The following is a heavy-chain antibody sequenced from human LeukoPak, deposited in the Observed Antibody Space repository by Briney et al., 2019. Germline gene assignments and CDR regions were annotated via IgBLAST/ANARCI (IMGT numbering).Heavy chain of an antibody. CDR1: GASIDSGDSGGYY. D-gene: IGHD4/OR15-4a*01. J-gene: IGHJ5*02. CDR2: VYYSGSL. V-gene: IGHV4-39*07. CDR3: ARRDYAAWFDP. Sequence: PSETLSLTCSVSGASIDSGDSGGYYWAWLRQPPGKGLEWIGSVYYSGSLKYNPSLKGRVSISRDMSKNQFFLNLNSVNATDTAVYYCARRDYAAWFDPWGQGTLVTVPS.